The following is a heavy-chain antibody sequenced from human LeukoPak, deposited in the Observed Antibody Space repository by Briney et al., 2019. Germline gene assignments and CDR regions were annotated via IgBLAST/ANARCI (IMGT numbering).Heavy chain of an antibody. CDR1: GFTFDDYA. Sequence: PGGSLRLSCAASGFTFDDYAMHWVRQAPGKGLEWVSCISWNSGNIGYADSVRGRFTISRDNAKNSLYLQMNSLRAEDTAVYYCARGMAIGGVIVWGQGTLVTVSS. CDR2: ISWNSGNI. D-gene: IGHD3-16*02. V-gene: IGHV3-9*01. J-gene: IGHJ4*02. CDR3: ARGMAIGGVIV.